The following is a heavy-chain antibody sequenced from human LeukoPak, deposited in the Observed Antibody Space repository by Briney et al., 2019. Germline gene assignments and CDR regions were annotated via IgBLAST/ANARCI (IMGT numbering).Heavy chain of an antibody. D-gene: IGHD2-15*01. CDR3: TTDLGYCSGGSCYALDNWFDP. V-gene: IGHV3-15*01. CDR2: IKSKTDGGTT. J-gene: IGHJ5*02. Sequence: GGSLRLSCAASGFTFSNAWMSWVRQAPGKGLEWVGRIKSKTDGGTTDYAAPVKGRFTISRDDSKNTLYLQMNSLKTEDTAVYYCTTDLGYCSGGSCYALDNWFDPWGQGTLVTVSS. CDR1: GFTFSNAW.